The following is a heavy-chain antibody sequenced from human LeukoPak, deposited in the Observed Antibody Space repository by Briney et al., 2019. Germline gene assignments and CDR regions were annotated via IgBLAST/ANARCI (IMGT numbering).Heavy chain of an antibody. Sequence: GGSLRLSCVASGLTFYIHSMSWARQAPGMGLEWVSVVSTSGEITYYADSVKGRFTISRDNSKNTLYLQMNSLRAEDTAVYYCAKVGPRQYCSSTSCHNWFDPWGQGTLVTVSS. D-gene: IGHD2-2*01. CDR3: AKVGPRQYCSSTSCHNWFDP. CDR2: VSTSGEIT. J-gene: IGHJ5*02. CDR1: GLTFYIHS. V-gene: IGHV3-23*01.